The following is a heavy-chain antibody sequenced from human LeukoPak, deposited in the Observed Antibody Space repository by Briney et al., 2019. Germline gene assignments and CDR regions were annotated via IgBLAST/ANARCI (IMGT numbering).Heavy chain of an antibody. CDR1: GFTFSVYG. J-gene: IGHJ4*02. V-gene: IGHV3-30*18. Sequence: GSLRLSCAASGFTFSVYGMHWVRQAPGKGLEWVAVISHDGSNKYYEDSVKGRFSISRDNSKNTLYLQMNSLRAEDTAIYYCAKAEGVSGSLYHGDYWGQGTLVTVSS. D-gene: IGHD3-10*01. CDR3: AKAEGVSGSLYHGDY. CDR2: ISHDGSNK.